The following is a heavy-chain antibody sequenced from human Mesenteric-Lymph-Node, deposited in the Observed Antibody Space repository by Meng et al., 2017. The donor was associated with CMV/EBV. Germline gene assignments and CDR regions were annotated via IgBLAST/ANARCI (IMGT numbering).Heavy chain of an antibody. J-gene: IGHJ3*01. CDR1: GFIFSNYV. Sequence: GGSLRLSCAASGFIFSNYVMHWVRQAPGKGLEWVAVIWFDGSKTQYADSVKGRFTISRDNSKNTVNLHMNSLRVEDTAVYYCAKDRGAEVLRFLDGLGAKSEDAFDVWGQGTMVTVSS. CDR2: IWFDGSKT. CDR3: AKDRGAEVLRFLDGLGAKSEDAFDV. V-gene: IGHV3-33*06. D-gene: IGHD3-3*01.